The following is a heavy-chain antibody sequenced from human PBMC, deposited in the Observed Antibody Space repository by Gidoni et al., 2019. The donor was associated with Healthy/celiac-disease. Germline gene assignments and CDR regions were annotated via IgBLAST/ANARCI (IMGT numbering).Heavy chain of an antibody. V-gene: IGHV2-5*02. CDR1: GFSLSTSGVG. D-gene: IGHD3-22*01. CDR2: IYWDDDK. J-gene: IGHJ1*01. Sequence: QITLKESGPTLVKPTQTLTLTCTFSGFSLSTSGVGVGWIRQPPGKALEWLALIYWDDDKRYSPSLKSRLTITKDTSKNQVVLTMTNMDPVDTATYYFAHLRSGYYLRGEYFQHWGQGTLVTVSS. CDR3: AHLRSGYYLRGEYFQH.